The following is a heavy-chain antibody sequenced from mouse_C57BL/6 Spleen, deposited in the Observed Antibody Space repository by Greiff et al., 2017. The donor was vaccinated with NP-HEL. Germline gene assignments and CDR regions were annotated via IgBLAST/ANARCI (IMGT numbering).Heavy chain of an antibody. CDR3: AKWDGAMDY. V-gene: IGHV1-69*01. D-gene: IGHD4-1*01. J-gene: IGHJ4*01. CDR2: IDPSDSYT. CDR1: GYTFTSYW. Sequence: QVQLQQPGAELVMPGASVKLSCKASGYTFTSYWMHWVKQRPGQGLEWIGEIDPSDSYTNYNQKFKGKSTLTVDKSSSTAYMQLRSLTSEDSAVYYCAKWDGAMDYWGQGTSVTVSS.